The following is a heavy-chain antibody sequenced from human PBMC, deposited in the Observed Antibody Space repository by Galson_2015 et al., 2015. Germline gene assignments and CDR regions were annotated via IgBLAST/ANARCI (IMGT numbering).Heavy chain of an antibody. CDR2: INPSGGST. Sequence: SVKVSCKASGYTFTSYYMHWVRQAPGQGLEWMGIINPSGGSTSYAQKFQGRVTMTRDTSTSTVYMELSSLRSEDTAVYYCAREGDATVTLRVSHYNWFDPWGQGTLVTVSS. CDR1: GYTFTSYY. V-gene: IGHV1-46*01. D-gene: IGHD4-17*01. CDR3: AREGDATVTLRVSHYNWFDP. J-gene: IGHJ5*02.